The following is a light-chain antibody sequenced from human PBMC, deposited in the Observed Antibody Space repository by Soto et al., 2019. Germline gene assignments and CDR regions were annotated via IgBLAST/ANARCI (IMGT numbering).Light chain of an antibody. J-gene: IGKJ5*01. V-gene: IGKV3-20*01. CDR1: QTVTRNY. CDR2: GAS. Sequence: EIVLTQSPGTLSLSPGERATLSCRSSQTVTRNYLAWHQQKPGQTPRLLVYGASSRATGIPDRVSGSGSGTDFTLTISRLEPEDFAVYYCQQRGSSPITFGLGTRLEIK. CDR3: QQRGSSPIT.